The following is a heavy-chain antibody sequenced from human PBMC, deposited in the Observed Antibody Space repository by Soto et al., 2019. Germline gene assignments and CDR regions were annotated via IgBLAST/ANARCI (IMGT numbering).Heavy chain of an antibody. CDR1: GFTFPNSA. Sequence: QMQLVQSGPEVKKPGTSVKVSCKASGFTFPNSAVQWVRQARGQRLEWVGWIVVGRGITKYAQKFQERVTITRDTSTNTAYMELSSLRSEDTAMYYCGADKGADSGHDGFYDLWGQGTLVTVSS. D-gene: IGHD1-26*01. V-gene: IGHV1-58*01. CDR2: IVVGRGIT. CDR3: GADKGADSGHDGFYDL. J-gene: IGHJ5*02.